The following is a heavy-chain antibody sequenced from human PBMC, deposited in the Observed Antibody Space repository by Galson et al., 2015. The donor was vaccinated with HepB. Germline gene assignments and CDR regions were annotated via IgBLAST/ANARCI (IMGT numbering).Heavy chain of an antibody. CDR1: GYSFSRYS. J-gene: IGHJ4*02. CDR2: ISSNTENP. D-gene: IGHD5-24*01. Sequence: SVKVSCKASGYSFSRYSLHWVRQAPGQGLEWMGWISSNTENPTYAQGFTGRFVFSLDTSVSTAYLQISSLKTEDTAVYYCARGRAVEVATMAYWGQGTLVTVSS. CDR3: ARGRAVEVATMAY. V-gene: IGHV7-4-1*02.